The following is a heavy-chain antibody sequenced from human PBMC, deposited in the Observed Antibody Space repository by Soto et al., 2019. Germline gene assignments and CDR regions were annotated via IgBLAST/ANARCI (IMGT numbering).Heavy chain of an antibody. Sequence: ASVKVSCKVSGYTLTELSMHWVRQAPGKGLEWMGGFDPEDGETIYAQKFQGRVTMTEDTSTDTAYMELSSLRSEDTAVYYCATVIAAADSIIYYYGMDVWGQGTTVTVSS. CDR1: GYTLTELS. CDR2: FDPEDGET. J-gene: IGHJ6*02. V-gene: IGHV1-24*01. CDR3: ATVIAAADSIIYYYGMDV. D-gene: IGHD6-13*01.